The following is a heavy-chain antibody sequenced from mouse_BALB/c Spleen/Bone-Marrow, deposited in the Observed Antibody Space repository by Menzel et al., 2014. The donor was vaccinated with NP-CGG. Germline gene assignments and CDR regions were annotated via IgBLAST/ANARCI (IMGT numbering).Heavy chain of an antibody. CDR1: GYIFSSYW. D-gene: IGHD5-1*01. CDR2: ILPGIST. V-gene: IGHV1-9*01. J-gene: IGHJ2*01. Sequence: QVQLKESGAELMKPGASAKVSCKATGYIFSSYWIEWVKQRPGHGLEWIGEILPGISTNYNEKFKGKATFTADTSSNTAYMQLSSLTSEDSAVYYCARGILYHFDYWGQGTTLTVSS. CDR3: ARGILYHFDY.